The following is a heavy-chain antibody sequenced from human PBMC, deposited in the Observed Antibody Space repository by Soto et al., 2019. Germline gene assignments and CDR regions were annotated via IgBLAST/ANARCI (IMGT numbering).Heavy chain of an antibody. CDR2: IYFTGKT. V-gene: IGHV4-39*01. CDR1: GGSVSSSRYY. CDR3: ARLDYRNLNSNYYYYVDV. D-gene: IGHD4-4*01. J-gene: IGHJ6*03. Sequence: QLQLQESGPGLVKASETLSLTCTVSGGSVSSSRYYWGWIRQTPGKGLECIGTIYFTGKTYNNPSLKSQFNIYVDTSKNQFSQNLRSATAADTAIYYCARLDYRNLNSNYYYYVDVWGRVTTVTVSS.